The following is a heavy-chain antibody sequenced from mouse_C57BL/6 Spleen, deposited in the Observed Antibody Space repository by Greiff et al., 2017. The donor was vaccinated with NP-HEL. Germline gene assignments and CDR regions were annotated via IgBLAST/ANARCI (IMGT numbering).Heavy chain of an antibody. CDR3: ARSQDYYGSSYYFDY. D-gene: IGHD1-1*01. CDR1: GYTFTSYW. J-gene: IGHJ2*01. CDR2: IYPGSGST. Sequence: VQLQQPGAELVKPGASVKMSCKASGYTFTSYWITWVKQRPGHGLEWIGDIYPGSGSTNYNEKFKSKATLTVDTSSSTAYMQLSSLTSEDSAVYYCARSQDYYGSSYYFDYWGQGTTLTVSS. V-gene: IGHV1-55*01.